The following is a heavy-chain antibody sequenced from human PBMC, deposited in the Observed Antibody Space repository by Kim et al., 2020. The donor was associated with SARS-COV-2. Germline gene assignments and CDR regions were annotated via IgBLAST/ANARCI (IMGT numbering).Heavy chain of an antibody. CDR3: ARVLTSGWSYFDY. J-gene: IGHJ4*02. CDR1: GFTFSSYS. CDR2: ISSSRSYI. D-gene: IGHD6-19*01. Sequence: GGSLRLSCAASGFTFSSYSMNWVRQAPGKGLEWISSISSSRSYIYYADSVKGRFTISRDNARASLYLQMNSLRAEDTAVYYCARVLTSGWSYFDYWGQGT. V-gene: IGHV3-21*04.